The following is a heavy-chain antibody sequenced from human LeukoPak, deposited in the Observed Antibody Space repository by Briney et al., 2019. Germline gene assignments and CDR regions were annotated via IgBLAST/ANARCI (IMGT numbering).Heavy chain of an antibody. CDR1: GFTCGVCG. V-gene: IGHV3-74*01. J-gene: IGHJ4*02. D-gene: IGHD3-10*01. CDR2: INSDGSST. Sequence: PGGSLRLSCAASGFTCGVCGMHWVRQARGKGLEGVSHINSDGSSTNYADSVKGRFTISRDNAKNMLHLQMNSLRAEDTAVYYCARGARGSGTASDYWGQGTLVTVSS. CDR3: ARGARGSGTASDY.